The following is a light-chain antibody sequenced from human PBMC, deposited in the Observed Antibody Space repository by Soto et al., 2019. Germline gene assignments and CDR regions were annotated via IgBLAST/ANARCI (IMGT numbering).Light chain of an antibody. V-gene: IGKV1-12*01. Sequence: DMQMTQSPCSVSASLGDRVTITCRASQDIHTWLAWYQQKPGQAPKLLIYGASHLPSGVPSRFSGSGSGTDFTLTISSLQSEDFATYYCQQANSFPFTFGPGAKVDVK. CDR3: QQANSFPFT. CDR1: QDIHTW. J-gene: IGKJ3*01. CDR2: GAS.